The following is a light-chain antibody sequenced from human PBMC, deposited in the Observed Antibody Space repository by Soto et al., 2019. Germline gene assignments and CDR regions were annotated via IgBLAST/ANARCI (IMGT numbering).Light chain of an antibody. CDR2: SAF. Sequence: DIQITQSPASLSASVGDRVTITCRASQNIGSFLNWYQQKPGEAPRLLVYSAFRIQSGVPSRFNASGSGTDFTLSISSLQPEDFSTYYCQQGSTTPITFGLGTRLETK. CDR3: QQGSTTPIT. CDR1: QNIGSF. J-gene: IGKJ5*01. V-gene: IGKV1-39*01.